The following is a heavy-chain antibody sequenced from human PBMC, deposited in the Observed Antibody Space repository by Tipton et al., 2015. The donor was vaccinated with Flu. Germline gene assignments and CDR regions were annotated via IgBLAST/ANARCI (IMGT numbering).Heavy chain of an antibody. CDR2: ISSSGSTI. V-gene: IGHV3-11*04. Sequence: SLRLSCAASGFTFSDYYMSWIRQAPGKGLEWVSYISSSGSTIYYADSVKGRFTISRDNAKNSLYLQMNSLRAEDTAVYYCAGGTSHWYYGMDVWGQGTTVTVSS. CDR1: GFTFSDYY. J-gene: IGHJ6*02. D-gene: IGHD1-1*01. CDR3: AGGTSHWYYGMDV.